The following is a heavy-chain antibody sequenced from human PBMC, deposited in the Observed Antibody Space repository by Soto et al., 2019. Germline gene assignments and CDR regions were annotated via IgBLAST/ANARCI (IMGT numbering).Heavy chain of an antibody. CDR1: GFTFSSYA. CDR2: ISFDGSNK. V-gene: IGHV3-30-3*01. Sequence: QVQLVESGGGVVQPGRSLRLSCAASGFTFSSYAMHWVRQAPGKGLEWVAVISFDGSNKYYADSVKGRLTISRDNSKNTRYVQMNSLRAEDTAVYYCARSLYCTSTTCYTPAYYYGMDVWGQGTTVTVSS. CDR3: ARSLYCTSTTCYTPAYYYGMDV. J-gene: IGHJ6*02. D-gene: IGHD2-2*02.